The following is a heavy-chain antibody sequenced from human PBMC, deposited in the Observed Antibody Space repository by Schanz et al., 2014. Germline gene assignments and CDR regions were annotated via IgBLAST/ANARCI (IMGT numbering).Heavy chain of an antibody. CDR1: GGTFSSYT. V-gene: IGHV1-69*02. CDR2: IIPVLNIA. D-gene: IGHD3-10*01. Sequence: QLQLVQSGAEVKKPGSSVKVSCKLSGGTFSSYTISWMRQAPGLGLEWMGKIIPVLNIATYAQRFQGRVSITADTSTNTAYMELSSLTSEDTAVHYCARGRGFYDYWGQGTLVTVSS. J-gene: IGHJ4*02. CDR3: ARGRGFYDY.